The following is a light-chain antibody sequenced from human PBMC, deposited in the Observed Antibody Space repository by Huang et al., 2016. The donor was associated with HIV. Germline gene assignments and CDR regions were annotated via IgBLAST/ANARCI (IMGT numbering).Light chain of an antibody. Sequence: DIQMTQSPSLLSASVGDRVTITCRASHSVSTWVAWYQQKPGQPPKRLIYKSSTLESGVPSRFSGSGSGTEFTLTITSLQPDDYATYYCQQYNTFWTFGQGTKV. CDR1: HSVSTW. CDR3: QQYNTFWT. V-gene: IGKV1-5*03. CDR2: KSS. J-gene: IGKJ1*01.